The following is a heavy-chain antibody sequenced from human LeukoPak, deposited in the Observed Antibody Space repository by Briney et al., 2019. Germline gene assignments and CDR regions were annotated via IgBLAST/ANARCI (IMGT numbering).Heavy chain of an antibody. V-gene: IGHV4-34*01. Sequence: SETLSLTCAVYGGSFSGYYWSWIRQPPGMGLEWIGEINHSGSTNYNPSLKSRVTISVDTSKNQFSLKLSSVTAADTAVYYCARPPYYYDSSGQDWGQGTLVTVSS. CDR3: ARPPYYYDSSGQD. D-gene: IGHD3-22*01. CDR1: GGSFSGYY. CDR2: INHSGST. J-gene: IGHJ4*02.